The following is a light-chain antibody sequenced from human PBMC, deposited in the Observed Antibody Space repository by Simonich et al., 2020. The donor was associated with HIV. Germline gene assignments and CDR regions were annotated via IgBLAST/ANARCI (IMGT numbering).Light chain of an antibody. V-gene: IGKV4-1*01. CDR2: WAS. J-gene: IGKJ3*01. Sequence: DIVMTQSPDSLAVSLGERATINCKSSQSVLYSSNNKNYLAWYQQKPGQPPKLLIYWASTREYGVPDRFSGSGSGTDFTLTISSLQAEDVAVYYCQQYYSTPLTFGPGTKVKI. CDR1: QSVLYSSNNKNY. CDR3: QQYYSTPLT.